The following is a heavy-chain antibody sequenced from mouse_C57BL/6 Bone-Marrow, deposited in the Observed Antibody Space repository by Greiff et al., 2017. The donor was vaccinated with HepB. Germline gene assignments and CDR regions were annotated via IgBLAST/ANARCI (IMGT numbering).Heavy chain of an antibody. V-gene: IGHV1-4*01. CDR3: ANVYYFDY. J-gene: IGHJ2*01. CDR1: GYTFTSYT. Sequence: QVQLKESGAELARPGASVKMSCKASGYTFTSYTMHWVKQRPGQGLEWIGYINPSSGYTKYNQKFKDKSTLTADKSSSTDYMQLSSLTSEDSAVYYCANVYYFDYWGQGTTLTVSS. CDR2: INPSSGYT.